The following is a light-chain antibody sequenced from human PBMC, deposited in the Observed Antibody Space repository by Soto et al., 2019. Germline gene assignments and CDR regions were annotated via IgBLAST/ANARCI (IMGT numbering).Light chain of an antibody. CDR3: QHYNSYSRT. J-gene: IGKJ1*01. CDR2: KAS. V-gene: IGKV1-5*03. Sequence: DIQMTQSPSTLSASIGDRVAITCRASDNIGPWVAWYQQKPGKAPKLLIYKASTLETGAPSRFAGSGSGTGFTLTITRLQPDDFATYYCQHYNSYSRTFGPGTKLDIK. CDR1: DNIGPW.